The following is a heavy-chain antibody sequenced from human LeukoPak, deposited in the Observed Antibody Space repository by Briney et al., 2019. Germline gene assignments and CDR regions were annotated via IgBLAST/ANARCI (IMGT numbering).Heavy chain of an antibody. CDR3: EKDRGREITFGGVIVYYFDY. J-gene: IGHJ4*02. D-gene: IGHD3-16*02. CDR1: GFTFSSYG. Sequence: GGSLRLFCAASGFTFSSYGMHWVRQAAGKGLEWVAVISYDGSNKYYADSVKGRFTISRDNSKNTLYLQMNSLRAEYTAVYYCEKDRGREITFGGVIVYYFDYWGQGTLVTVSS. V-gene: IGHV3-30*18. CDR2: ISYDGSNK.